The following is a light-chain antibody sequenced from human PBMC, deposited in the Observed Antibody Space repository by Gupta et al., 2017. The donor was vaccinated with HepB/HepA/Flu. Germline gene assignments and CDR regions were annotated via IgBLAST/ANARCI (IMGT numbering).Light chain of an antibody. CDR1: SGSIASNY. Sequence: NFMLTQPHSVSESPGKTVTISSTGSSGSIASNYVQWSQQRPGSAHTTVIYEDNQRPSGVPVRFSCSIDSSSNSASLTISGLKTEDEADYYCQSYDSSTSWVFGGGTKLTVL. V-gene: IGLV6-57*02. J-gene: IGLJ3*02. CDR2: EDN. CDR3: QSYDSSTSWV.